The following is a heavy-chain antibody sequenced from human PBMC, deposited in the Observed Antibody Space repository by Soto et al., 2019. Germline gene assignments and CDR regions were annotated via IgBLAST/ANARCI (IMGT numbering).Heavy chain of an antibody. V-gene: IGHV3-21*01. CDR3: ARDAKDRTGLPYYFDY. Sequence: GGSLRLSCAASGFTFSSYSMNWVRQAPGKGLEWVSSISSSSSYIYYADSVKGRFTISRDNAKNSLYLQMNSLRAEDTAVYYCARDAKDRTGLPYYFDYWGQGTLVTVSS. J-gene: IGHJ4*02. CDR2: ISSSSSYI. D-gene: IGHD4-17*01. CDR1: GFTFSSYS.